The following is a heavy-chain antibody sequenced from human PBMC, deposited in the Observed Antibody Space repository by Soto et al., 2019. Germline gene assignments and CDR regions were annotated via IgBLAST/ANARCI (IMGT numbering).Heavy chain of an antibody. Sequence: SETLSLTCTVSGGSISSSSYYWGWIRQPPGKGLEWIGSIYYSGSTYYNPSLKSRVTISVDTSKNQFSLKLSSVTAADTAVYYCARRREMPTGDYIDYWGQATLVSVSS. CDR2: IYYSGST. V-gene: IGHV4-39*01. CDR1: GGSISSSSYY. J-gene: IGHJ4*02. CDR3: ARRREMPTGDYIDY. D-gene: IGHD4-4*01.